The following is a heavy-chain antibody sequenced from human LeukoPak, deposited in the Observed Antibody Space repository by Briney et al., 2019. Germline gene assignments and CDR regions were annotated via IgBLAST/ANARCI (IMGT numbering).Heavy chain of an antibody. CDR2: ISGSGGST. J-gene: IGHJ4*02. CDR3: AKYGGNNIVVVPAAIDY. CDR1: GFTFSSYA. V-gene: IGHV3-23*01. Sequence: GGSLRLSCAASGFTFSSYAMSWVRQAPGKGLEWVSAISGSGGSTYYADSVKGRFTISRDNSKNTLYLQMNSLRAEDTAVYYCAKYGGNNIVVVPAAIDYWGQGTLVTVSS. D-gene: IGHD2-2*01.